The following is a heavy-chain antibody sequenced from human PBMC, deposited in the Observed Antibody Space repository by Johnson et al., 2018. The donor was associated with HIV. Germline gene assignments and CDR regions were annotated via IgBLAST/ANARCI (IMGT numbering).Heavy chain of an antibody. D-gene: IGHD6-13*01. CDR3: AKCIWGSSLIDAFDI. J-gene: IGHJ3*02. V-gene: IGHV3-15*01. Sequence: EVQLLESGGGLVKPGGSLRLSCAASGFTFSNAWMSWVRQAPGKGLEWVGRIKSKTDGGTTDYAAPVKGRFTISRDDSKNTLYLQMNSLRAEDTAVYYCAKCIWGSSLIDAFDIWGQGTRVTVSS. CDR1: GFTFSNAW. CDR2: IKSKTDGGTT.